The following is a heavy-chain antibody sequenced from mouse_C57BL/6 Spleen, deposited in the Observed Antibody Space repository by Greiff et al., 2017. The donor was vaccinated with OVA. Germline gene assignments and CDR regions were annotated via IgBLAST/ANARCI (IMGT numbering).Heavy chain of an antibody. Sequence: EVHLVESGEGLVKPGGSLKLSCAASGFTFSSYAMSWVRQTPEKRLEWVAYISSGGDYIYYADTVKGRFTISRDNARNTLYLQMSSLKSEDTAMYYCTRDGLRPYYYAMDYWGQGTSVTVSS. CDR3: TRDGLRPYYYAMDY. V-gene: IGHV5-9-1*02. CDR1: GFTFSSYA. D-gene: IGHD2-4*01. CDR2: ISSGGDYI. J-gene: IGHJ4*01.